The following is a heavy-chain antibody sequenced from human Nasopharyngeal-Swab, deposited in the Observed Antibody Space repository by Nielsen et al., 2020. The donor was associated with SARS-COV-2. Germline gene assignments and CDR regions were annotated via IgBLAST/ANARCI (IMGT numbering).Heavy chain of an antibody. CDR3: AKEEYQLLQYYFDY. J-gene: IGHJ4*02. CDR1: GFTFSNYA. CDR2: ISASGGST. V-gene: IGHV3-23*01. D-gene: IGHD2-2*01. Sequence: GVLKISCAASGFTFSNYAMTWVRQAPGKGLDWVSGISASGGSTYYADSVKGRFTISRDNSKNTLYLQMNSLTAEDTAVYYCAKEEYQLLQYYFDYWGQGNLVTVSS.